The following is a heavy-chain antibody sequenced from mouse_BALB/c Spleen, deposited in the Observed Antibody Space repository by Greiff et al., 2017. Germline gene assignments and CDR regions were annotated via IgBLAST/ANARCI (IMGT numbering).Heavy chain of an antibody. V-gene: IGHV14-4*02. Sequence: VQLQQSGAELVRSGASVKLSCTASGFNIKDYYMHWVKQRPEQGLEWIGWIDPENGDTEYAPKFQGKATMTADTSSNTAYLQLSSLTSEDTAVYYCNAWYYRYDGDYFDYWGQGTTLTVSS. D-gene: IGHD2-14*01. J-gene: IGHJ2*01. CDR1: GFNIKDYY. CDR3: NAWYYRYDGDYFDY. CDR2: IDPENGDT.